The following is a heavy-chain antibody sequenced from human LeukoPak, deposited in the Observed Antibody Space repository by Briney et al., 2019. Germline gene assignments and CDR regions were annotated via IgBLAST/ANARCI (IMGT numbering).Heavy chain of an antibody. J-gene: IGHJ4*02. V-gene: IGHV1-2*02. CDR2: INPNSGGT. CDR1: GYTFTGYY. CDR3: ARVVDTGSLYYFDY. D-gene: IGHD1-26*01. Sequence: ASVKVSCKASGYTFTGYYMHWVRQAPGQGLEWMGWINPNSGGTNYAQKFQGRVTMTRDTSISTAYMELSRLRSDDTAVYYCARVVDTGSLYYFDYWGQGTLVTVSS.